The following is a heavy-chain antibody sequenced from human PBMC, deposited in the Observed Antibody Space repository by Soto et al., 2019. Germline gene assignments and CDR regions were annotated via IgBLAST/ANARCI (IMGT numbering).Heavy chain of an antibody. D-gene: IGHD3-10*01. CDR3: AKLARFGADY. CDR2: ISYDGSNK. Sequence: GGSLRLSCAASGFTFSSYGMHYVRQAPGKGLEWVAVISYDGSNKYYADSVNGRFTISRDNSKDTLYLQMNSLRAEDTAVYYCAKLARFGADYWGQGTLVTVSS. J-gene: IGHJ4*02. V-gene: IGHV3-30*18. CDR1: GFTFSSYG.